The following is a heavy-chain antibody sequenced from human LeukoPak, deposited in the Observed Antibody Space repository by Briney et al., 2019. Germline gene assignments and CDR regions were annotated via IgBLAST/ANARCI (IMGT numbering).Heavy chain of an antibody. CDR2: ISNGKT. V-gene: IGHV3-23*01. Sequence: GGSLSLSCAASGFPFSSHAMSWVRQPPGKGLEWVAAISNGKTYYADSVRGRFAISRDDSTNTVYLHMNSLRDEDTALYHCVREAGYCAPVCVKTNWFDPWGQGTLVTVSS. CDR1: GFPFSSHA. J-gene: IGHJ5*02. CDR3: VREAGYCAPVCVKTNWFDP. D-gene: IGHD2-15*01.